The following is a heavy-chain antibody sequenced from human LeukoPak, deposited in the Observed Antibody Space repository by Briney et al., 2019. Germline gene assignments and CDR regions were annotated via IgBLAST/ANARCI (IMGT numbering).Heavy chain of an antibody. CDR2: IYHSGST. V-gene: IGHV4-31*03. J-gene: IGHJ4*02. CDR3: ATEVGATKTFDY. CDR1: GGSISSGGYY. D-gene: IGHD1-26*01. Sequence: PSETLSLTCTVSGGSISSGGYYWSWIRQHPGKGLEWIGYIYHSGSTYYNPSLKSRVTISVDRSKNQFSLKLSSVTAADTAVYYCATEVGATKTFDYWGQGTLVTVSS.